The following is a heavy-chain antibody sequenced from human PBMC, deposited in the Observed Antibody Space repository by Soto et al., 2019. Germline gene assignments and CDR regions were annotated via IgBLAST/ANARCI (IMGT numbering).Heavy chain of an antibody. D-gene: IGHD2-15*01. J-gene: IGHJ5*02. CDR1: GYTFTRYT. Sequence: ASVKVSCKASGYTFTRYTMNWVRQAPGQRLEWMGWINPDNGNAKSSQKFQDRVIITRDTSASTAYMDLSSLRSEDTAVYYCARGIATGQLDPWGQGTLVTVSS. V-gene: IGHV1-3*01. CDR3: ARGIATGQLDP. CDR2: INPDNGNA.